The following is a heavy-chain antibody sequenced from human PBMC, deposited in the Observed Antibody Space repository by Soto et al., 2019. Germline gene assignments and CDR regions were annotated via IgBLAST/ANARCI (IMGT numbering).Heavy chain of an antibody. CDR1: GFTFSSYA. D-gene: IGHD5-18*01. Sequence: QVQLVESGGGVVQPGRSLRLSCAASGFTFSSYAMHWVRQAPGKGLEWVAVISYDGSNKYYADSVKGRFTISRDNSKNTLYLQMNSLRAEDTAVYYCARDWGLWLLVVSDYWGQGTLVTVSS. CDR2: ISYDGSNK. V-gene: IGHV3-30-3*01. CDR3: ARDWGLWLLVVSDY. J-gene: IGHJ4*02.